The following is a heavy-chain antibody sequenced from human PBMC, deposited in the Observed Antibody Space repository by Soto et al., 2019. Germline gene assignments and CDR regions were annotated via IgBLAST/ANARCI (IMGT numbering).Heavy chain of an antibody. J-gene: IGHJ6*02. Sequence: SLRLSCAASGFTFNSFGMHWVRQAPGKRLEWVAIIWYDGSNKYYRDSLKGRFTISRDISKNPLYLEMNRLRAEDTAVYHCAKGPTRGSSGSKTRTGYYHYGLDVWGQGTTVTVSS. CDR1: GFTFNSFG. V-gene: IGHV3-33*06. CDR3: AKGPTRGSSGSKTRTGYYHYGLDV. D-gene: IGHD3-22*01. CDR2: IWYDGSNK.